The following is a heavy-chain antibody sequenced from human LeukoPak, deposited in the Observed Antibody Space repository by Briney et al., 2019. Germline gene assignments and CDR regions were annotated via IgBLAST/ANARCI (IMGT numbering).Heavy chain of an antibody. CDR2: INHSGST. D-gene: IGHD1-26*01. Sequence: SETLSLTCAVYGVSFSGYYWSWIRQPPGKGLEWIGEINHSGSTNYNPSLKSRVTISVDTSKNQFSLKLSSVTAADTAVYYCARHGWELYFDYWGQGTLVTVSS. CDR1: GVSFSGYY. CDR3: ARHGWELYFDY. V-gene: IGHV4-34*01. J-gene: IGHJ4*02.